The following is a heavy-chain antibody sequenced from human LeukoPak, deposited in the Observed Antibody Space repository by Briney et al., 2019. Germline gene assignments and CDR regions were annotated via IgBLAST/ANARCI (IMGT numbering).Heavy chain of an antibody. CDR2: IWYDGSNK. CDR3: ARQWLVQRGVDY. Sequence: GGSLRLSCAASGFTFSSYGMHWVCQAPGKGLEWVAVIWYDGSNKYYADSVKGRFTISRDNSKNTLYLQMNSLRAEDTAVYYCARQWLVQRGVDYWGQGTLVTVS. J-gene: IGHJ4*02. D-gene: IGHD6-19*01. V-gene: IGHV3-33*01. CDR1: GFTFSSYG.